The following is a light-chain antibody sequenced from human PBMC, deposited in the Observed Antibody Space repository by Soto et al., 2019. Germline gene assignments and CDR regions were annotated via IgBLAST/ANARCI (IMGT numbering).Light chain of an antibody. V-gene: IGKV1-33*01. Sequence: DLQMTQSPSSLSAPVGDRVTITCQASQDISNYLNWYQQKPGKAPKLLIYDASNLETGVPSRFSGSGSGTDFTFTISSLQPEDIATYYCQQYDNLPYFGGGTKVEIK. CDR3: QQYDNLPY. J-gene: IGKJ4*01. CDR2: DAS. CDR1: QDISNY.